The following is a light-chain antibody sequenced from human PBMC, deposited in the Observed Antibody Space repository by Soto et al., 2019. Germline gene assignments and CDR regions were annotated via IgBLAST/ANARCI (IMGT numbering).Light chain of an antibody. CDR1: QTISSNN. J-gene: IGKJ1*01. CDR2: GTS. CDR3: QQYGSWT. Sequence: EIVLTQSPGTLSVSPGERATLSCRASQTISSNNLAWYQQKPGQAPSLLIYGTSSRATGIPDRFSGSGSGTDFTLTLSRLEPEASAIYYCQQYGSWTFGQGTKVEI. V-gene: IGKV3-20*01.